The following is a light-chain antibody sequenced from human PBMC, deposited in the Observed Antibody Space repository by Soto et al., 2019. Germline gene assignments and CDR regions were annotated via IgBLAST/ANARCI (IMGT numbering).Light chain of an antibody. CDR1: QDISNY. V-gene: IGKV1-33*01. CDR2: DAS. J-gene: IGKJ3*01. Sequence: DIQMTQSPYSLSASVGDRVTITCQASQDISNYLYCYQQKPGKAPKLLIYDASNLEAVVPSRFSGSVSGTDFTFSISSLQPEDIATYYCQQYDNLPTFGPGTKVDIK. CDR3: QQYDNLPT.